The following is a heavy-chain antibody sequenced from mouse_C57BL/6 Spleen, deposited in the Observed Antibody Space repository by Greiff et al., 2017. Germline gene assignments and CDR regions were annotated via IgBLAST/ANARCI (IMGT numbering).Heavy chain of an antibody. V-gene: IGHV14-1*01. CDR3: TNYYGSSYEYYFDY. Sequence: LVESGAELVRPGASVKLSCTASGFNIKDYYMHWVKQRPEQGLEWIGRIDPEDGDTEYAPKFQGKATMTADTSSNTAYLQLSSLTSEDTAVYYCTNYYGSSYEYYFDYWGQGTTLTVSS. J-gene: IGHJ2*01. D-gene: IGHD1-1*01. CDR2: IDPEDGDT. CDR1: GFNIKDYY.